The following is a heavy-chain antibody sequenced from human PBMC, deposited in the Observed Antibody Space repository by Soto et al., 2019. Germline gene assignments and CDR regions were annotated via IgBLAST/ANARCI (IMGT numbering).Heavy chain of an antibody. Sequence: EVQLLESGGGLVPPGGSLRLSCAASGFTFSNDWMSWVRQPPGKGLEWVGSIKSKTDGGTTDYVAPVKGRFIISRDDAKKMVNQQMNSLRTEDTDMYECTTGQVAESGDYWGQGTLVTVSA. CDR2: IKSKTDGGTT. CDR1: GFTFSNDW. V-gene: IGHV3-15*01. D-gene: IGHD6-19*01. CDR3: TTGQVAESGDY. J-gene: IGHJ4*02.